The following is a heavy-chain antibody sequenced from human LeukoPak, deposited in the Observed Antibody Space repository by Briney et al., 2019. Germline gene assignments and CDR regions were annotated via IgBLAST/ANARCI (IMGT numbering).Heavy chain of an antibody. V-gene: IGHV4-39*01. CDR1: GGSISSSSYY. CDR2: IYYSGST. CDR3: ARQRYSSSWYPDY. D-gene: IGHD6-13*01. Sequence: PSETLSLTCTVSGGSISSSSYYWGWIRQPPGQGLEWIGSIYYSGSTYCNPSLKSRVTISVDTSKNQFSLKLSSVTAADTAVYYCARQRYSSSWYPDYWGQGTLVTVSS. J-gene: IGHJ4*02.